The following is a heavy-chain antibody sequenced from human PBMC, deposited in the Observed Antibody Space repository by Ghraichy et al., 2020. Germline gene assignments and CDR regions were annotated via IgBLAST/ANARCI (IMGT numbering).Heavy chain of an antibody. J-gene: IGHJ6*02. CDR1: GFTLTGYS. CDR2: ITSSGRTK. CDR3: ARGSTVVRFYYYDGMDV. V-gene: IGHV3-48*02. Sequence: GGSLRLSCVASGFTLTGYSMNWVRQSPGKGLEWVSYITSSGRTKSYADSVQGRFTISRDNAQNSLYLQMNSLRDDDTAVYYCARGSTVVRFYYYDGMDVWGQGTTVTGSS. D-gene: IGHD4-23*01.